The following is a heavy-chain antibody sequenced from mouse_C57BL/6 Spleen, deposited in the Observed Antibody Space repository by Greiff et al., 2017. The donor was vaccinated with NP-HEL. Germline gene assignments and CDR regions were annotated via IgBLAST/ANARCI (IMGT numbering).Heavy chain of an antibody. CDR3: ARLLPYWYFDV. Sequence: EVQLVESEGGLVQPGSSMKLSCTASGFTFSDYYMAWVRQGPEKGLEWVANINYDGSSTYYLDSLKSRFIISRDNAKNILYLQMSSLKSEDTATYYCARLLPYWYFDVWGTGTTVTVSS. J-gene: IGHJ1*03. V-gene: IGHV5-16*01. CDR2: INYDGSST. D-gene: IGHD1-1*01. CDR1: GFTFSDYY.